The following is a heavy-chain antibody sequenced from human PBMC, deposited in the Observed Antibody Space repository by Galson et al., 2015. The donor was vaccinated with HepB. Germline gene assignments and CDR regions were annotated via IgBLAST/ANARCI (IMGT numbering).Heavy chain of an antibody. Sequence: SLRLSCAASGFTFSSYAMSWVRQAPGKGLEWVSAISGSGGSTYYADSVKGRFTISRDNSKNTLYLQMNSLRAEDTAVYYCAKDALNFGNYYGSGSSHRWLGMDVWGQGTTVTVSS. J-gene: IGHJ6*02. V-gene: IGHV3-23*01. CDR2: ISGSGGST. D-gene: IGHD3-10*01. CDR1: GFTFSSYA. CDR3: AKDALNFGNYYGSGSSHRWLGMDV.